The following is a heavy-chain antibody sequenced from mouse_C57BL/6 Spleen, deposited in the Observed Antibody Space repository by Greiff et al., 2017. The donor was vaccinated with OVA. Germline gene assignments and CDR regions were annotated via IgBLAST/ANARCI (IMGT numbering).Heavy chain of an antibody. CDR2: ISSGSSTI. D-gene: IGHD1-2*01. V-gene: IGHV5-17*01. Sequence: EVKLMESGGGLVKPGGSLKLSCAASGFTFSDYGMHWVRQAPEKGLEWVAYISSGSSTIYYADTVKGRITISRDNAKNTLFLQMTSLRSEDTAMYYCARGYAYYFDYWGQGTTLTVSS. J-gene: IGHJ2*01. CDR1: GFTFSDYG. CDR3: ARGYAYYFDY.